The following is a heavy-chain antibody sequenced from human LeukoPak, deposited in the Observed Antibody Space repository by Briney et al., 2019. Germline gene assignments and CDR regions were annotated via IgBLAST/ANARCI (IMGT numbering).Heavy chain of an antibody. J-gene: IGHJ4*02. CDR2: INSSGGST. D-gene: IGHD6-19*01. CDR1: GPTLNNYA. CDR3: AKGQSSDWHFFDY. V-gene: IGHV3-23*01. Sequence: GGSLRLSCTASGPTLNNYAMSWVRQAPGKGLEWVSGINSSGGSTYHADSVKGRFTISRDNSKNTIFLQMHSLRAEDTAVYYCAKGQSSDWHFFDYWGQGTLVTVSS.